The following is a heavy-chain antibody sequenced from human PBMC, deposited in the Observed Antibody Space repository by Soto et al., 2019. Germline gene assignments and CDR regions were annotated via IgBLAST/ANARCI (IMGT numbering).Heavy chain of an antibody. J-gene: IGHJ4*02. D-gene: IGHD6-13*01. CDR1: GGYIRSYSW. CDR3: AHTGAAAGFFDY. V-gene: IGHV2-5*08. CDR2: IYWDDDK. Sequence: TLSLTCTVSGGYIRSYSWSWIRQPPGKALEWLGRIYWDDDKRYSPSLKSRLTISQDTSKNQVVLTMTNLNPVDTATYYCAHTGAAAGFFDYWGQGTLVTVSS.